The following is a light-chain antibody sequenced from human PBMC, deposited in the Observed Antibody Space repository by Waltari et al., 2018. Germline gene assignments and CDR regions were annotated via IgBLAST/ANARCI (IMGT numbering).Light chain of an antibody. Sequence: DVQMTQSPSTLSASVGDTVSITCWASQSIMSWLAWYQQKAGKAPKVLISKASTLESGVPSRCSGSESGTEFTLTISNLQPDDFATYYCQQYNTDYTFGQGTILEIK. CDR2: KAS. CDR1: QSIMSW. V-gene: IGKV1-5*03. J-gene: IGKJ2*01. CDR3: QQYNTDYT.